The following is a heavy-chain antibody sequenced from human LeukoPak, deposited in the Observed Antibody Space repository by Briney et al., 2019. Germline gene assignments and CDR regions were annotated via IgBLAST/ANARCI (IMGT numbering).Heavy chain of an antibody. CDR2: IYSVGST. D-gene: IGHD5-18*01. Sequence: PGGSLRLSCAASGFTVSSSYMSWVRQAPGRGLEGVSVIYSVGSTYYADSVKGRFTISRDNSKNTLYLQMNSLRAEDTAVYYCASQRGYSYGYYYYYMDVWGKGTTVTVSS. J-gene: IGHJ6*03. V-gene: IGHV3-53*01. CDR1: GFTVSSSY. CDR3: ASQRGYSYGYYYYYMDV.